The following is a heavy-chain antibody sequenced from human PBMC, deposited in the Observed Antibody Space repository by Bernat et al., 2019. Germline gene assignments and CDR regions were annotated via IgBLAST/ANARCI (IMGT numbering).Heavy chain of an antibody. CDR2: MHYSGNT. CDR3: ASVRLVCSGGSCYYYVDV. V-gene: IGHV4-59*01. CDR1: RGSLSDYY. Sequence: QVHLQESGPGLVKPSETLSLTCTVSRGSLSDYYWTWIRQSPGKGLEWIAYMHYSGNTNYNPSLKSRVTISVDTSKNQFSLRLSPVIAADMAVYYCASVRLVCSGGSCYYYVDVWGKGTTVTVSS. J-gene: IGHJ6*03. D-gene: IGHD2-15*01.